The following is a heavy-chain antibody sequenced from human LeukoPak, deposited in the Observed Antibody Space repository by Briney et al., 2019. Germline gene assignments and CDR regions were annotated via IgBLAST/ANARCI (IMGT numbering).Heavy chain of an antibody. CDR1: GGSFSGYY. CDR3: ATIADDGNAFDI. Sequence: SETLSLTCAVYGGSFSGYYWSWIRQPPGKGLEWIGEINHSGSTNYNPSLKSRVTISVDTSKNQFSLKLSSVTAADTAVYYCATIADDGNAFDIWGQGTMVTVSS. D-gene: IGHD6-13*01. J-gene: IGHJ3*02. CDR2: INHSGST. V-gene: IGHV4-34*01.